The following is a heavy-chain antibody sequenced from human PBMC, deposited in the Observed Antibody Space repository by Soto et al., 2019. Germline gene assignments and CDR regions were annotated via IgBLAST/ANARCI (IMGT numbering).Heavy chain of an antibody. CDR2: INTSGST. Sequence: QVQLQESGPGLVKPSETLSLTCTVSGGSISSYYWSWIRQPAGKGLEWIGRINTSGSTNYNPSLKSRVTMSVDTSKNQFSLKLSSVTAADTAVYYCARDTSPGSPRPYYFDYWGQGTLVTVSS. J-gene: IGHJ4*02. D-gene: IGHD2-15*01. CDR1: GGSISSYY. CDR3: ARDTSPGSPRPYYFDY. V-gene: IGHV4-4*07.